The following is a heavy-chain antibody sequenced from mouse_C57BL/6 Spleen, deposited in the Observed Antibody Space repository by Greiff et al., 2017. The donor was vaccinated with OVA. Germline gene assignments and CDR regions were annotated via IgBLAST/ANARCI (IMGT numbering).Heavy chain of an antibody. CDR1: GFNIKDDY. CDR3: TTTGYPFDY. CDR2: IDPENGDT. J-gene: IGHJ2*01. Sequence: EVQLQQSGAELVRPGASVKLSCTASGFNIKDDYMHWVKQRPEQGLEWIGWIDPENGDTEYASKFQGKATITADTSSNTAYLQLSSLTSEDTAVYYCTTTGYPFDYWGQGTTRTVSS. V-gene: IGHV14-4*01. D-gene: IGHD2-2*01.